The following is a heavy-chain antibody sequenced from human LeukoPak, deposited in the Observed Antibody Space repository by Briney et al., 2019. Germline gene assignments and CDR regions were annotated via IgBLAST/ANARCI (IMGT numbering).Heavy chain of an antibody. CDR1: GGTFSSYA. J-gene: IGHJ5*02. CDR2: INPNSGGT. Sequence: ASVKVSCKASGGTFSSYAISWVRQAPGQGLEWMGWINPNSGGTNYAQKFQGRVTMTRDTSISTAYMELSRLRSDDTAVYYCARVTTTVTPMYWFDPWGQGTLVTVSS. V-gene: IGHV1-2*02. CDR3: ARVTTTVTPMYWFDP. D-gene: IGHD4-17*01.